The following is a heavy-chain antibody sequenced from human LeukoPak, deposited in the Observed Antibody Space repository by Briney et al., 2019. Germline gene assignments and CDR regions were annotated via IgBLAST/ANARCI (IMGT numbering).Heavy chain of an antibody. D-gene: IGHD5-12*01. CDR1: TFTLGSSW. Sequence: PGGSLRLSCTSTTFTLGSSWMHLVRQVPGGGLLWVARMNNDRSGTNYADSVKGRFTISRDNAKNTLYLQMNSLRVEDTAVYYCARGGAGYFFDFWGQGTLVTVSS. J-gene: IGHJ4*02. CDR3: ARGGAGYFFDF. CDR2: MNNDRSGT. V-gene: IGHV3-74*01.